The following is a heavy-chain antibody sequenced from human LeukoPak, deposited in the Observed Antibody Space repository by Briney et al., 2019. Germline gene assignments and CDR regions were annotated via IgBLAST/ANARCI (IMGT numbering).Heavy chain of an antibody. Sequence: GGSLRLSCAASGFSFSTYSMNWVRQAPGKGLEWVSAISGSGGSTYYADSVKGRFTISRDNSKNTLYLQMNSLRAEDTAVYYCAKKWELDYWGQGTLVTVSS. D-gene: IGHD1-26*01. J-gene: IGHJ4*02. CDR1: GFSFSTYS. CDR3: AKKWELDY. V-gene: IGHV3-23*01. CDR2: ISGSGGST.